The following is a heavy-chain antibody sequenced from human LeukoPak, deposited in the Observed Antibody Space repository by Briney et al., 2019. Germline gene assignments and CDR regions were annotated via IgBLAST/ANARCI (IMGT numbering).Heavy chain of an antibody. V-gene: IGHV3-23*01. J-gene: IGHJ3*02. Sequence: GGSLRLSCAASGFTVSSSAIFWVRQAPGKGLEWVSTISGSGGSTYYADSVRGRFTISRDNSKNTLYLQMNSLGAEDTAVYYCAKGRRDGYVKDALDIWGQGTMVTVS. CDR1: GFTVSSSA. CDR2: ISGSGGST. D-gene: IGHD5-24*01. CDR3: AKGRRDGYVKDALDI.